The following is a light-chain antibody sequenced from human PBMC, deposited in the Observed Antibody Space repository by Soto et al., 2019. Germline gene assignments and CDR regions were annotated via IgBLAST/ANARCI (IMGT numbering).Light chain of an antibody. V-gene: IGKV2-28*01. CDR1: QSLLHSTGNNY. J-gene: IGKJ5*01. Sequence: DIVMTQSPLSLPVTPGEPAAISCRSSQSLLHSTGNNYLDWYLQRPGQSPQLLIYLGSNRASGVPDRFNASGSGTDFTLRISRVEAEDVGVYYCLQALQTPPTFGQGTRLEIK. CDR2: LGS. CDR3: LQALQTPPT.